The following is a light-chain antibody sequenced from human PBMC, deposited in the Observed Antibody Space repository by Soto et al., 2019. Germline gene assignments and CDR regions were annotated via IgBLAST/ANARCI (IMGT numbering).Light chain of an antibody. J-gene: IGKJ4*01. Sequence: EIVLTQSPATLSLSPGERATLSCRASQSVSSYLAWYQQKPGQAPRLLIYDASNRATGIPARFSGSGSGTEFPLTISRLEPEDFAVYYCQQRSNWPLTFGGGTKVEIK. CDR1: QSVSSY. V-gene: IGKV3-11*01. CDR2: DAS. CDR3: QQRSNWPLT.